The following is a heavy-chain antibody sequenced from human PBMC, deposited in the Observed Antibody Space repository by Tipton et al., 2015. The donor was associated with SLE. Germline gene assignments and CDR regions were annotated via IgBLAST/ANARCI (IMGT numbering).Heavy chain of an antibody. J-gene: IGHJ5*02. CDR1: GGSISSSSYY. Sequence: TLSLTCIVSGGSISSSSYYWSWIRQPPGKGLEWIGYIFTSVNTKYNPSLKSRVAISVDTSKNQFSLKLSSVTAADTAVYYCARGGSSGWYGVRRGWFDPWGQGILVTVSS. V-gene: IGHV4-61*09. CDR3: ARGGSSGWYGVRRGWFDP. CDR2: IFTSVNT. D-gene: IGHD6-19*01.